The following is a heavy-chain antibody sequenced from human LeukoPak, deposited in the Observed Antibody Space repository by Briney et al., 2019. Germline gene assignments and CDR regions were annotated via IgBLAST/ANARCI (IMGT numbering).Heavy chain of an antibody. D-gene: IGHD3-10*01. CDR3: AREAYYYGSGSYYNGLDY. CDR1: GGSISRGDYY. J-gene: IGHJ4*02. V-gene: IGHV4-30-4*01. Sequence: PSQTLSLTRTVSGGSISRGDYYWSWIRQPPGKGLEWIGYIYYSGSTYYNPSLKSRVTISVDTSKNQFSLKLSSVTAADTAVYYCAREAYYYGSGSYYNGLDYWGQGTLVTVSS. CDR2: IYYSGST.